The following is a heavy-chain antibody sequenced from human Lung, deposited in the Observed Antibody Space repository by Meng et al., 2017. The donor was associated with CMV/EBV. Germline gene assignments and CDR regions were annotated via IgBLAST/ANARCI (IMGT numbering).Heavy chain of an antibody. CDR3: ATGVADFEY. D-gene: IGHD6-19*01. V-gene: IGHV1-8*01. J-gene: IGHJ4*02. CDR1: GYTFTSYD. Sequence: VQRVQSGAGVKKPGASVKVSCKASGYTFTSYDINWVRQGTGPGLEWMGWMNPNRGTTGYAQKFQGRVTMTRNISKSTAYIDLSSLRSEDTAVYYCATGVADFEYWGQGTLVTVSS. CDR2: MNPNRGTT.